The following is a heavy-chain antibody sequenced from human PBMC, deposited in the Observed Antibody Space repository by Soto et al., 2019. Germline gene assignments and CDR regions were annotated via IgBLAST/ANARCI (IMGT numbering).Heavy chain of an antibody. CDR3: AKPARIVATIDFDY. CDR1: GFTFSSYG. V-gene: IGHV3-30*18. J-gene: IGHJ4*02. D-gene: IGHD5-12*01. Sequence: SLRLSCASSGFTFSSYGMHWVRQAPGKGLEWVAVISYDGSNKYYADSVKGRFTISRDNSKNTLYLQMNSLRAEDTAVYYCAKPARIVATIDFDYWGQGTLVTVSS. CDR2: ISYDGSNK.